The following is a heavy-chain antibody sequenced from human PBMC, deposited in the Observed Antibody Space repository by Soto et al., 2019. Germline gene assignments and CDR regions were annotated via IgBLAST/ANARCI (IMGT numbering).Heavy chain of an antibody. CDR2: IRSKAKSYAT. CDR1: GFTFSGSA. D-gene: IGHD5-18*01. J-gene: IGHJ6*02. Sequence: EVQLVESGGGLVQPGGSLKLSCAASGFTFSGSAMHWVRQASGKGLEWVGRIRSKAKSYATAYAASVQGRFTISRDDSKNTAYLQMNSLQTEDMAVYYCGSDTGMTYYGVDVWGQGTTVPVSS. CDR3: GSDTGMTYYGVDV. V-gene: IGHV3-73*01.